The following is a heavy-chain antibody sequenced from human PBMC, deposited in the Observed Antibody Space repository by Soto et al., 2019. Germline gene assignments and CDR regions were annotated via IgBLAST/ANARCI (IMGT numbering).Heavy chain of an antibody. CDR1: GXTFSSYG. V-gene: IGHV1-18*01. Sequence: ASVKVSCKASGXTFSSYGISWVRQAPGQGLEWMGWISAYNGNTNYAQKLQGRVTMTTDTSTSTAYMELRSLRSDDTAVYYCARYGSGRSVPQFDYWGQGTLVTVS. CDR2: ISAYNGNT. J-gene: IGHJ4*02. CDR3: ARYGSGRSVPQFDY. D-gene: IGHD3-10*01.